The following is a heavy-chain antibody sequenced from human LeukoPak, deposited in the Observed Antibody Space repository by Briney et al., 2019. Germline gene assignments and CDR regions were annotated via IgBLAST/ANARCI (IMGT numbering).Heavy chain of an antibody. CDR3: ATDRGWRTSGYYLYYFEY. Sequence: PGGSLRLSCAASGFTFSRYWMSWVRQVPRKGLEWVANIKQDGGEIYYVDSVKGRFTISRDNTMNSLYLQMSSLRAEDTAVYYCATDRGWRTSGYYLYYFEYWGQGTLVTFSS. D-gene: IGHD3-3*01. J-gene: IGHJ4*02. CDR1: GFTFSRYW. CDR2: IKQDGGEI. V-gene: IGHV3-7*01.